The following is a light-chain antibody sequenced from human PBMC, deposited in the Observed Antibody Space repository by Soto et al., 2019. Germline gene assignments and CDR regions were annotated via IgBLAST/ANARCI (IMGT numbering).Light chain of an antibody. CDR1: SPHIGSNT. CDR3: AAWDDSLNGVV. V-gene: IGLV1-44*01. Sequence: QSVLTQPPSASGTPGQRVTISCSGSSPHIGSNTVNWYQQLPGTAPKLLIYSNNQRPSGVPDRFSGSKSGTSASLAISGLQSEDEADYYCAAWDDSLNGVVFGGGTQLTVL. J-gene: IGLJ2*01. CDR2: SNN.